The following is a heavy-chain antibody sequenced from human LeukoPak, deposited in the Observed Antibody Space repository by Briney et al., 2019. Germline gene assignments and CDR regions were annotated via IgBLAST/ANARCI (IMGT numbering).Heavy chain of an antibody. D-gene: IGHD6-13*01. CDR3: ARLRPYSSTWYAYYGMDV. CDR2: IKEDGTQN. Sequence: GGSLRLSCVASGFTFSSYWMSWVRQAPGRGLEWVANIKEDGTQNYYVDSVKGRFTVSRDNAKNSLYLQMNSLRADETAVYYCARLRPYSSTWYAYYGMDVWGQGTTVTVSS. V-gene: IGHV3-7*04. CDR1: GFTFSSYW. J-gene: IGHJ6*02.